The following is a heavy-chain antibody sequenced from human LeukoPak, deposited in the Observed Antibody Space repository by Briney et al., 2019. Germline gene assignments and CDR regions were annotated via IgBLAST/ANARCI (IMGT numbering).Heavy chain of an antibody. V-gene: IGHV4-59*08. J-gene: IGHJ3*02. CDR2: IFYTGST. Sequence: PSETLSLTCAVSGASISTYYWSWIRQPPGKGLEWIGYIFYTGSTNYNPSLKRRVTISIDTSKNQFSLKLRSVTAADTAIYYCARQGYDILTGYIDAFDIWGQGTMVTVSS. CDR3: ARQGYDILTGYIDAFDI. D-gene: IGHD3-9*01. CDR1: GASISTYY.